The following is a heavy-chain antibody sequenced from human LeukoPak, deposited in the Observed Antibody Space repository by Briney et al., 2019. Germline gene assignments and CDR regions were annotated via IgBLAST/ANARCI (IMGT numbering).Heavy chain of an antibody. D-gene: IGHD3-3*01. Sequence: GGSLRLSCAASGFTFSSYSMNWVRQAPGKGLEWVSSISSSSSYIYYADSVKGRFTISRDNAKNSLYLQMNSLRAEDTAVYYCAPQDDFWSGYYAFDIWGQGTMVTVSS. J-gene: IGHJ3*02. CDR3: APQDDFWSGYYAFDI. CDR1: GFTFSSYS. V-gene: IGHV3-21*01. CDR2: ISSSSSYI.